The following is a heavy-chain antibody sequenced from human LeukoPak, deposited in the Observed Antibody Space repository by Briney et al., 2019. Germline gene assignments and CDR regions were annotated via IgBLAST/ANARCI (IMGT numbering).Heavy chain of an antibody. CDR1: GFTFSSYA. V-gene: IGHV3-30*04. J-gene: IGHJ3*02. CDR2: ISYDGSNK. CDR3: ARVDI. Sequence: GGSLRLSCAAYGFTFSSYAMHWVRQAPGKGLEWVAVISYDGSNKYYADSVKGRFTISRDNSKNTLYLQMNSLRAEDTAVYYCARVDIWGQGTMVTVSS.